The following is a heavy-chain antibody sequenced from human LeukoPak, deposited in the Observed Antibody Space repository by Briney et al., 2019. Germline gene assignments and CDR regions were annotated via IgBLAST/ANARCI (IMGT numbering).Heavy chain of an antibody. D-gene: IGHD5-18*01. V-gene: IGHV3-33*01. CDR1: GFTFSSYG. Sequence: GRSLRLSCAASGFTFSSYGMHWVRQAPGKGLEWVAGIWYDGSNKYYAVSVKGRLNISRDNSKNALYLQMTSLRAEDRAVYYCARDRAGYSHENLDYWGQGTLVTVSS. CDR3: ARDRAGYSHENLDY. J-gene: IGHJ4*02. CDR2: IWYDGSNK.